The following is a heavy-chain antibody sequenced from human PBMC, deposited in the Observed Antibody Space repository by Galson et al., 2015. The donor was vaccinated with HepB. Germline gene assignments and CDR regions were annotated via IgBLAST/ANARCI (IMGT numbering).Heavy chain of an antibody. CDR3: AREGSSSTDLDWFDP. J-gene: IGHJ5*02. Sequence: SVKVSCKASGGTFSSYTISWVRQAPGQGLEWMGRIIPILGIANYAQKFQGRVTITADKSTSTAYMELSSLRSEDTAVYYCAREGSSSTDLDWFDPWGQGTLVTVSS. V-gene: IGHV1-69*04. D-gene: IGHD6-13*01. CDR1: GGTFSSYT. CDR2: IIPILGIA.